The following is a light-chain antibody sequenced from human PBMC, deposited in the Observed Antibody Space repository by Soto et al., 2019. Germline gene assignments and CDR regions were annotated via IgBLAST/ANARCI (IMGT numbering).Light chain of an antibody. V-gene: IGKV1-6*01. J-gene: IGKJ1*01. CDR3: LQDNNYPWT. Sequence: AIQMTQSPSSLSASVGDRVTITCRASQGIGSDLGWYQQKPGKAPKLLIYGASTLQSGVPSRFSGTGSGTDFTLTISSLRPEDFATYYCLQDNNYPWTFGQGTKVEI. CDR1: QGIGSD. CDR2: GAS.